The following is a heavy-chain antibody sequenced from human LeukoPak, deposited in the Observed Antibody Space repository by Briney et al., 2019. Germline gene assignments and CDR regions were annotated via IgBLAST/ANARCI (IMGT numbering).Heavy chain of an antibody. V-gene: IGHV4-59*01. CDR2: IYYSGST. J-gene: IGHJ4*02. Sequence: SETLSLTCTVSGGSISSYYWSWIRQPPGKGLELIGYIYYSGSTNYNPSLKSRVTISVDTSKNQFSLKLSSVTAADTAVYYCAGGPYSSGWYYFDYWGQGTLVTVSS. CDR3: AGGPYSSGWYYFDY. CDR1: GGSISSYY. D-gene: IGHD6-19*01.